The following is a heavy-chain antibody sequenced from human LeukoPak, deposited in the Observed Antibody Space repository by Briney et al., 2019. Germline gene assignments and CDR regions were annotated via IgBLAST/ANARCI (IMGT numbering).Heavy chain of an antibody. V-gene: IGHV3-7*03. CDR3: ARDQYDTWSRRGNFDS. D-gene: IGHD3-3*01. J-gene: IGHJ4*02. CDR2: IKLDGSEK. Sequence: GGSLRLSCVASGFTFGKYWMSWVRQAPGKGLEWVANIKLDGSEKNYVDSVKGRFTISRDNTKNSLYLQMNSLRVVDTAVFYCARDQYDTWSRRGNFDSWGQGTLVIVSS. CDR1: GFTFGKYW.